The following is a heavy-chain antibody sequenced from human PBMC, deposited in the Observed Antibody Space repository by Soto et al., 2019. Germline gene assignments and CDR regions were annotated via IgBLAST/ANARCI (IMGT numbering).Heavy chain of an antibody. CDR2: ISSTSNYI. V-gene: IGHV3-21*06. Sequence: GGSLRLSCAASGFTFSTYSMNWVRQAPGMGLEWVSAISSTSNYIYYADSVKGRFTISRDNAKNSLFLQMNSLRVEDTAVYYCVKDGVQSRQYFQEWGQGTLVTVSS. J-gene: IGHJ1*01. CDR3: VKDGVQSRQYFQE. CDR1: GFTFSTYS. D-gene: IGHD3-16*01.